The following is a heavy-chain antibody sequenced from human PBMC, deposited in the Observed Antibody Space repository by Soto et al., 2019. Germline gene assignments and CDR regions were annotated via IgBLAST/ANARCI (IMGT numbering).Heavy chain of an antibody. J-gene: IGHJ6*02. V-gene: IGHV5-51*01. CDR2: MFPGDSDT. Sequence: GESLKISCKGSGYSFTTYWIGWGRKLPGQGLEWMGVMFPGDSDTRYSPSFQGQVTMSADPSTNTAYLEWSSLKAADSAMYYCARVPDSSLGTMDVWGQGTTVTVSS. D-gene: IGHD6-19*01. CDR3: ARVPDSSLGTMDV. CDR1: GYSFTTYW.